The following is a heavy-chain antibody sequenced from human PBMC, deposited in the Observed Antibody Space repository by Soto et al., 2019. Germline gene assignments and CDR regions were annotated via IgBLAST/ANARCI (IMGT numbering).Heavy chain of an antibody. V-gene: IGHV3-23*01. CDR1: GFTFSAYV. J-gene: IGHJ3*02. CDR2: ITSSGGGT. Sequence: EVEVLESGGGLVQPGGSLRLSCAASGFTFSAYVMSWVRQAPGKGLEWVSSITSSGGGTYYADSVKGRFTVSRDNSKNTLYLQMNSLRAEDTAVYYCAKGGYSSSWYKADAFDIWGQGTMVTVSS. CDR3: AKGGYSSSWYKADAFDI. D-gene: IGHD6-13*01.